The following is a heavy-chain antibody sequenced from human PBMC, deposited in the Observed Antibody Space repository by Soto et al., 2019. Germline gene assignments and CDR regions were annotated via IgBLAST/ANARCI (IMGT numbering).Heavy chain of an antibody. D-gene: IGHD3-22*01. CDR3: ATLVRIYDSSGYAYYFDY. J-gene: IGHJ4*02. CDR2: IIPIFGTA. Sequence: ASVKVSCKASGSTFSSYAISWVRQAPGQGLEWMGGIIPIFGTANYAQKFQGRVTITADKSTSTAYMELSSLRSEDTAVYYCATLVRIYDSSGYAYYFDYWGQGTLVTVSS. V-gene: IGHV1-69*06. CDR1: GSTFSSYA.